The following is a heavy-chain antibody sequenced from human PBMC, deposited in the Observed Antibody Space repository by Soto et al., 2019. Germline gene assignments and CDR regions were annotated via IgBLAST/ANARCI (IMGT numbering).Heavy chain of an antibody. CDR1: GGTFSIYA. J-gene: IGHJ5*02. CDR3: ALFPHDTSGYLRCFDT. Sequence: SVKVSCKASGGTFSIYAISWVRQAPGQGLEWMGGIIPIFGTANYAQKFQGRVTITADESTSTAYMELSSLRSEDTAVYYCALFPHDTSGYLRCFDTWGPGTLVTVYS. V-gene: IGHV1-69*13. CDR2: IIPIFGTA. D-gene: IGHD3-22*01.